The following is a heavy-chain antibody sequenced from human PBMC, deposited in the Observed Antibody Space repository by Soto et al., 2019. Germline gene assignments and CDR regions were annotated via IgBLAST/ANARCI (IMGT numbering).Heavy chain of an antibody. D-gene: IGHD3-3*01. J-gene: IGHJ4*02. CDR3: AKQYEFGGLEDY. CDR2: ISNDGRSK. Sequence: ESGGGVVQPGTSLRLSCAGSGFTFRSHGMHWVRQVPGKGLEWVAAISNDGRSKYYADSVKGRFSISRDNSENTMYLQMNSLRVEDTAMYYCAKQYEFGGLEDYWGQGTLVTVSS. V-gene: IGHV3-30*18. CDR1: GFTFRSHG.